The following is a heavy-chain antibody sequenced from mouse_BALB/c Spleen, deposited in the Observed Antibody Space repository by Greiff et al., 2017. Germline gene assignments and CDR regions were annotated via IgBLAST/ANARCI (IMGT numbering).Heavy chain of an antibody. CDR3: ARDYYYGSSPFAY. D-gene: IGHD1-1*01. CDR1: GFSLTSYG. CDR2: IWSGGST. Sequence: QVQLQQSGPGLVQPSQSLSITCTVSGFSLTSYGVHWVRQSPGKGLEWLGVIWSGGSTDYNAAFISRLSISKDNSKSQVFLKMNSLQTDDTAMYYCARDYYYGSSPFAYWGQGTLVTVSA. V-gene: IGHV2-4-1*01. J-gene: IGHJ3*01.